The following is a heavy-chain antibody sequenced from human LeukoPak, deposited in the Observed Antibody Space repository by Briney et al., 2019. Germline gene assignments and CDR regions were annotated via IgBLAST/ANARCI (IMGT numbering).Heavy chain of an antibody. D-gene: IGHD2-2*01. J-gene: IGHJ4*02. V-gene: IGHV1-46*01. Sequence: GASVKVSCKASGYTFTSYYMHWVRQAPGQGLEWMGIINPSSGSTSYAQKFQGRVTMTRDTSTSTVYMELSSLRSEDTAVYYCGVYCSSTSCYDYWGQGTLVTVSS. CDR3: GVYCSSTSCYDY. CDR1: GYTFTSYY. CDR2: INPSSGST.